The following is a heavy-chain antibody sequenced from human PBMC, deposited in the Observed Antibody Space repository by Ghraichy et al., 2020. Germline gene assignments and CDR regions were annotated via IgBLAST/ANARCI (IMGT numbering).Heavy chain of an antibody. CDR3: ARLAIRVEDAFDI. CDR2: IYYSGST. CDR1: GGSISSSSYY. V-gene: IGHV4-39*01. J-gene: IGHJ3*02. D-gene: IGHD1-1*01. Sequence: SETLSLTCTVSGGSISSSSYYWGWIRQPPGKGLEWIGSIYYSGSTYYNPSLKSRVTISVDTSKNQFSLKLSSVTAADTAVYYCARLAIRVEDAFDIWGQGTMVTVSS.